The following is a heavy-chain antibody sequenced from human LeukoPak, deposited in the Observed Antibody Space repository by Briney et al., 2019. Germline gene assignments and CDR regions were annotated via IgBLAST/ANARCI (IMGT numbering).Heavy chain of an antibody. J-gene: IGHJ6*02. CDR1: GDSVSSNSAA. D-gene: IGHD6-13*01. CDR3: ARGWSLGV. V-gene: IGHV6-1*01. Sequence: SQTLSLTCAISGDSVSSNSAAWNWIRQSPSRGLEWLGRTYYRTEWHFDYADTVKGRITINSDTSKNQFSLQMNSLTPEDTAVYYCARGWSLGVWGQGTTVAVSS. CDR2: TYYRTEWHF.